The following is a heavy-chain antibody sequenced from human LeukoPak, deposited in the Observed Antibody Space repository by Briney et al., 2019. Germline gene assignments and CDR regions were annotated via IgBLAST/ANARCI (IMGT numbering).Heavy chain of an antibody. D-gene: IGHD3-9*01. V-gene: IGHV3-7*01. J-gene: IGHJ4*02. CDR2: IKQDGSEK. Sequence: PGGSLRLSCAASGFTFSSYWMSWVRQAPGKGLEWVANIKQDGSEKYYVDSVKGRFTISRDNAKNSLYLQMSSLRAEDTAVYYCARSTRVTAENYDISTGYYHITGFDYWGQGTLVTVSS. CDR3: ARSTRVTAENYDISTGYYHITGFDY. CDR1: GFTFSSYW.